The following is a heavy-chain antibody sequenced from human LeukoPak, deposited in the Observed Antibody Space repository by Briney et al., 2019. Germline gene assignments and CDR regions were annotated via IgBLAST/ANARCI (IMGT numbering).Heavy chain of an antibody. D-gene: IGHD3-22*01. CDR1: GITFSNYA. CDR2: ISGSAHEI. CDR3: AKASNYDSSGFFTADYYYYGMDV. J-gene: IGHJ6*02. Sequence: GGSLRLSCVASGITFSNYAVSWVRQAPEKGLDWVSVISGSAHEIRYADSVKGRFTISRDNSENIVYLQMNNLRVEDTAVYYCAKASNYDSSGFFTADYYYYGMDVWGQGTTVTVSS. V-gene: IGHV3-23*01.